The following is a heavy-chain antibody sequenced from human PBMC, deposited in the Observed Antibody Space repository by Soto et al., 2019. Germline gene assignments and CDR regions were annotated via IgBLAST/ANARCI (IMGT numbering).Heavy chain of an antibody. CDR3: ARGGIGYCSGGSCYYFDY. J-gene: IGHJ4*02. D-gene: IGHD2-15*01. Sequence: QVQLVQSGAEVKKPGASVKVSCKASGYTFASYGISWVRQAPGQGLEWMGWISAYNGNTNYAQKLQGRVTMTTDTSTSTAYMERRSLRSDDTAVYYCARGGIGYCSGGSCYYFDYWGQGTLVTVSS. CDR2: ISAYNGNT. CDR1: GYTFASYG. V-gene: IGHV1-18*01.